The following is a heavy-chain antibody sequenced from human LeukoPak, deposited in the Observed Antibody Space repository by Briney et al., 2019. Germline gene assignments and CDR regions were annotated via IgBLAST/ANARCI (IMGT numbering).Heavy chain of an antibody. CDR1: GYTFSSYA. CDR2: ISGSGGST. CDR3: AKSVVGATPNPYYFDY. D-gene: IGHD1-26*01. Sequence: GGSVRLSCAASGYTFSSYAMSWVRQAPGEGLEWVSAISGSGGSTYHADSVKGRFTISRDNSKNTLYLQMNSLRAEDTAVYHCAKSVVGATPNPYYFDYWGQGTLATVSS. V-gene: IGHV3-23*01. J-gene: IGHJ4*02.